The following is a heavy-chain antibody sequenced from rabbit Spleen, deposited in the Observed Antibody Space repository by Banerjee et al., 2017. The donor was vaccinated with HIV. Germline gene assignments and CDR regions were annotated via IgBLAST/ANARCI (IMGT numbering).Heavy chain of an antibody. V-gene: IGHV1S69*01. J-gene: IGHJ2*01. CDR2: VATTGST. Sequence: KESGGGLVTPGGTLTLTCTVSGFSLSNNAITWVRQAPGKGLEWIGIVATTGSTYYASWAKGRFTISKTSTTVDLKISSPTTEDTATYFCARGHAGSDDAFDPWGQGTLVTVS. CDR1: GFSLSNNA. CDR3: ARGHAGSDDAFDP. D-gene: IGHD4-2*01.